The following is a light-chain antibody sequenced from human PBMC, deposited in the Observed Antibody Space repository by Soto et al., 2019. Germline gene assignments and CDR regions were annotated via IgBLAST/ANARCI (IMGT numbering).Light chain of an antibody. J-gene: IGKJ4*01. CDR1: QSVSSSY. CDR2: GAS. CDR3: QQYGSSPLA. V-gene: IGKV3-20*01. Sequence: EIVLTQSPGTLSLSPGERATLSCRASQSVSSSYLGWYQQKPGPAPRLLIYGASSRATGIPDRFSGSGSGTDFSLTISSLVPQDVSVYYCQQYGSSPLAFGGGTKVEIK.